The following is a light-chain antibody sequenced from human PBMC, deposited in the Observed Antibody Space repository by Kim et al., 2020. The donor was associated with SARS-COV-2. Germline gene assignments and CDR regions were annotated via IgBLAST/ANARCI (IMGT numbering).Light chain of an antibody. CDR3: QQSYSTPHIT. V-gene: IGKV1-39*01. Sequence: ASVGDRVTITCRASQSIGDYLNWYQHRPGKAPKLLIHAASSLQSDVPSRFSGSGSGTDFTLTISGLQPEDFTTYFCQQSYSTPHITFGPGTRLEIK. CDR2: AAS. CDR1: QSIGDY. J-gene: IGKJ5*01.